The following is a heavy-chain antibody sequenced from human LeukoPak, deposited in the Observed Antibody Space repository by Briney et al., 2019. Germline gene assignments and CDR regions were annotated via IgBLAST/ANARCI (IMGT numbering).Heavy chain of an antibody. D-gene: IGHD6-19*01. CDR2: ISSSGGTT. V-gene: IGHV3-11*01. CDR3: ARVPRSGGSIDY. J-gene: IGHJ4*02. Sequence: GGSLRLSCAASGFTFSDYYMTWLRQAPGKGLEWVSYISSSGGTTHYADSVKGRFTISRNNAKNSLFVQMSNLRAEDTAVYYCARVPRSGGSIDYWGQGTLVTVSS. CDR1: GFTFSDYY.